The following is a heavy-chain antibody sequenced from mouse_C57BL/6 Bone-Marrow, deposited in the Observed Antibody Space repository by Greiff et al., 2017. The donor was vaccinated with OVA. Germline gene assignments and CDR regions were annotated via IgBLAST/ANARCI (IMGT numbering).Heavy chain of an antibody. D-gene: IGHD2-4*01. Sequence: EVKLMESGGGLVQPGGSLKLSCAASGFTFSDYGMAWVRQAPRQGPEWVAFISNLAYSIYYADTVTGRFTISRENAKNTLYLEMSSLRSEDTAMYYCARLYDYDVGYAMDYWGQGTSVTVSS. CDR1: GFTFSDYG. CDR3: ARLYDYDVGYAMDY. V-gene: IGHV5-15*01. J-gene: IGHJ4*01. CDR2: ISNLAYSI.